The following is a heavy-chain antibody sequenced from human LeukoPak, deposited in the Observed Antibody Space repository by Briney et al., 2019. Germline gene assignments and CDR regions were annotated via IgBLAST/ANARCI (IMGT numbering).Heavy chain of an antibody. V-gene: IGHV3-23*01. J-gene: IGHJ4*02. CDR1: GFTFSSYA. D-gene: IGHD3-22*01. CDR3: AKGDSSGYYAAEYYFDY. CDR2: ISGSGGST. Sequence: GGSLRLSCAASGFTFSSYAMSWVRQAPGKGLEWVSAISGSGGSTYYADSVKGQFTISRDNSKNTLYLQMNSLRAEDTAVYYCAKGDSSGYYAAEYYFDYWGQGTLVTVSS.